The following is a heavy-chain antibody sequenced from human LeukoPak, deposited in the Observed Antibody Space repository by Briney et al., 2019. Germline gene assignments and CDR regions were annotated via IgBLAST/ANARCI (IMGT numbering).Heavy chain of an antibody. Sequence: GRSLRLSCAASGFTFSSYGMHWVRQAPGKGLEWVAVISYDGSNKYYADSVKGRFTISRDNAKNTLYLQMNSLRAEDTAVYYCARGGHSSSDYWGQGALVTVSS. J-gene: IGHJ4*02. CDR2: ISYDGSNK. CDR3: ARGGHSSSDY. V-gene: IGHV3-30*03. D-gene: IGHD3-16*01. CDR1: GFTFSSYG.